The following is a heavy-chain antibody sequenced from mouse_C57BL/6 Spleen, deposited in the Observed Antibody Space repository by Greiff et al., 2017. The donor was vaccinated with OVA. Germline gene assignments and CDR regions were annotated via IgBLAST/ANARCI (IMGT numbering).Heavy chain of an antibody. Sequence: VQLVESGPGLVQPSQSLSITCTVSGFSLTSYGVHWVRQSPGKGLEWLGVIWSGGSTDYNAAFISRLSISKDNSKSQVFFKMNSLQADDTAIYYCARDYGSSYRFAYWGQGTLVTVSA. V-gene: IGHV2-2*01. CDR2: IWSGGST. D-gene: IGHD1-1*01. CDR1: GFSLTSYG. J-gene: IGHJ3*01. CDR3: ARDYGSSYRFAY.